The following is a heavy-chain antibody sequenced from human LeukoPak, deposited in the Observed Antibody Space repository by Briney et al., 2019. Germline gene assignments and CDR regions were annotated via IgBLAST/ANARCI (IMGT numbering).Heavy chain of an antibody. D-gene: IGHD3-3*01. CDR3: ARDRSRFVDY. Sequence: GRSLRLSCAASGSTFRSSGMHWVRQPPGKGLEWVAVIYYDGSNKLYADSVKGRFTISRDNSKNMVYLQMNSLRADDTAVYYCARDRSRFVDYWGQGTLVTVSS. CDR2: IYYDGSNK. CDR1: GSTFRSSG. J-gene: IGHJ4*02. V-gene: IGHV3-33*01.